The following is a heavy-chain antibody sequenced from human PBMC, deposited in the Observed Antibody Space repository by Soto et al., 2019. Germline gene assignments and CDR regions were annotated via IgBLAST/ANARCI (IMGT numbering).Heavy chain of an antibody. D-gene: IGHD2-15*01. Sequence: GGSLRLSCAASGFTFSSYWMHWVRQAPGKGLVWVSRINSDGSSTSYADSVKGRFTISRDNAKNTLYLQMNSLRAEDTAVYYCARWQEELLLLTGYYYYMDVWGKGTTVTVSS. CDR2: INSDGSST. CDR3: ARWQEELLLLTGYYYYMDV. V-gene: IGHV3-74*01. CDR1: GFTFSSYW. J-gene: IGHJ6*03.